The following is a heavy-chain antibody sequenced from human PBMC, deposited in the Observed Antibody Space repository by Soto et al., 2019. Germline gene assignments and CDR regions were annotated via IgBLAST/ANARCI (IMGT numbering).Heavy chain of an antibody. CDR3: THYGDYENYYYGMDV. J-gene: IGHJ6*02. Sequence: EVQLLESGGGLVQPGGSLRLSCAASGFTFSSYAMSWVRQAPGKGLEWVSAISGSGGSTYYADSVKGRFTISRDNSKNTLYLQMNSLRVEYTAVYYCTHYGDYENYYYGMDVWGQGTTVTVSS. CDR2: ISGSGGST. V-gene: IGHV3-23*01. D-gene: IGHD4-17*01. CDR1: GFTFSSYA.